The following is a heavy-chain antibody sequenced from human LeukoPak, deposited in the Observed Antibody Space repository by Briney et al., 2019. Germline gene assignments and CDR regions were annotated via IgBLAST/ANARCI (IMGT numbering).Heavy chain of an antibody. V-gene: IGHV4-39*01. CDR1: GGSISSSSYY. J-gene: IGHJ4*02. D-gene: IGHD1-26*01. CDR2: IYYSGST. Sequence: SETLSLTCTVSGGSISSSSYYWGWIRQPPGKGLEWIGSIYYSGSTHYNPSLKSRVTISVDTSKNQFSLKLSSVTAADTSVYYCARQKSGSYGLFDYWGQGTLVTVSS. CDR3: ARQKSGSYGLFDY.